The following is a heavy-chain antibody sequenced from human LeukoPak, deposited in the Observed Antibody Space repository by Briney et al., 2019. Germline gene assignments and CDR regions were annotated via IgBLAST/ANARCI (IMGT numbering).Heavy chain of an antibody. CDR1: GFTFSDCS. CDR3: AKDLQQLEAFDS. Sequence: GGSLRLSCVASGFTFSDCSLNWVRQAPGKGLKWLSSIRKDSSELFYADSVRGRFTISRDNAKNSLYLQMNSLRVEDTAVYYCAKDLQQLEAFDSWGQGTLVTVSS. J-gene: IGHJ4*02. V-gene: IGHV3-21*01. D-gene: IGHD1-1*01. CDR2: IRKDSSEL.